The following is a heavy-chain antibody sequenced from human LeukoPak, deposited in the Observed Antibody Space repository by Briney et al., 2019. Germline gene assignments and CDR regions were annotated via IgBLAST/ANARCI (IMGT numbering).Heavy chain of an antibody. D-gene: IGHD3-10*01. CDR2: INHSGST. CDR3: ARGPRFGELLWHWFDP. Sequence: SETLSLTCGVYGGSFSGYYWSWIRQTPGKGLEWIGEINHSGSTNYNPPLKSRVTISEDTSKNQFSLKLRSVTAADTAVYYCARGPRFGELLWHWFDPWGQGTLVTVSS. J-gene: IGHJ5*02. V-gene: IGHV4-34*01. CDR1: GGSFSGYY.